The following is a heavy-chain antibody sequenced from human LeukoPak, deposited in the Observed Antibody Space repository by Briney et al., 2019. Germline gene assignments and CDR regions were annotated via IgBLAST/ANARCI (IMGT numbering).Heavy chain of an antibody. V-gene: IGHV4-59*01. Sequence: SETLSLTCTVSGGSISSYYWSWIRQPPGKGLEWIGYIYYSGSTNYNPSLKSRVTISVDTSKNQFSLKLSSVTAADTAVYYCARAFPDFWSGYYGGSDPWGQGTLVTVSS. J-gene: IGHJ5*02. CDR1: GGSISSYY. D-gene: IGHD3-3*01. CDR3: ARAFPDFWSGYYGGSDP. CDR2: IYYSGST.